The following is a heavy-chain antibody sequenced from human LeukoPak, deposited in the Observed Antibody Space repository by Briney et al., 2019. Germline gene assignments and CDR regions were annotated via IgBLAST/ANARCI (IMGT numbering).Heavy chain of an antibody. V-gene: IGHV4-39*01. Sequence: SETLSLTCTVSGGSISSSSYYWGWIRQPPGKGLEWIGSIYYSGSTYYDPSLKSRVTISVDTSKNQFSLKLSSVTAADTAVYYCARVRGSGWYRDYYYYYGMDVWGQGTTVTVSS. CDR1: GGSISSSSYY. CDR2: IYYSGST. D-gene: IGHD6-19*01. J-gene: IGHJ6*02. CDR3: ARVRGSGWYRDYYYYYGMDV.